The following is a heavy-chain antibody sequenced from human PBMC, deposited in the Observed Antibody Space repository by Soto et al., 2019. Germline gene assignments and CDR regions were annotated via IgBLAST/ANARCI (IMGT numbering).Heavy chain of an antibody. J-gene: IGHJ4*02. CDR3: ARGIIAGPGRDYFDY. Sequence: GGSLRLSCAASGFTFSSYGMHWVRQAPGKGLEWVAVIRYDGTNKYYAESVKGRFTISRDNSKNTLYLQMSSLRLDDTAVYYCARGIIAGPGRDYFDYWGQGTLVTVSS. CDR1: GFTFSSYG. V-gene: IGHV3-33*01. D-gene: IGHD6-13*01. CDR2: IRYDGTNK.